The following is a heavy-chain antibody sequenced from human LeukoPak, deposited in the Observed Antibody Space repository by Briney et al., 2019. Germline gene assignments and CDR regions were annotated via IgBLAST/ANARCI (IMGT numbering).Heavy chain of an antibody. Sequence: GGSLRLSCEASGFTFGNYAMNWVRQAPGKGLEWVSTISGTGSSTYYADSVKGRFTISRDNSKNTLYLQMDSLRADDTAVYYCARYSGSYYYPPAWDLWGQGTLVTVSS. CDR2: ISGTGSST. CDR3: ARYSGSYYYPPAWDL. V-gene: IGHV3-23*01. J-gene: IGHJ4*02. CDR1: GFTFGNYA. D-gene: IGHD1-26*01.